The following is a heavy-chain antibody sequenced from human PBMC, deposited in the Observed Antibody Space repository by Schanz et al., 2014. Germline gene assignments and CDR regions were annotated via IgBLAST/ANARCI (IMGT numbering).Heavy chain of an antibody. CDR2: ISGYTGDT. CDR1: GGTFSSYT. D-gene: IGHD1-26*01. CDR3: ARDNGRIPAANAFDY. V-gene: IGHV1-18*01. Sequence: QLQLVQSGAEVKKPGSSVKVSCKLSGGTFSSYTISWVRQAPGQGPEWIGWISGYTGDTKYAQKFQHRVNMTTDRTTSTVYMELRSLRLDDTAVYFCARDNGRIPAANAFDYWGQGTRVTVSS. J-gene: IGHJ4*02.